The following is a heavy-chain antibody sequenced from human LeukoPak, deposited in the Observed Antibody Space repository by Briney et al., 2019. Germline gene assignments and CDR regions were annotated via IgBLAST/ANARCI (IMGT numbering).Heavy chain of an antibody. D-gene: IGHD3-9*01. V-gene: IGHV3-7*01. CDR3: ARDFQYYDILTGYSLGVFDY. J-gene: IGHJ4*02. CDR1: GFTFSSYW. CDR2: IKQDGSEK. Sequence: GGSLRLSCAASGFTFSSYWMSWVRQAPGKGLEWVANIKQDGSEKYYVDFVKGRFTISRDNAKNSLYLQMNSLRAEDTAVYYCARDFQYYDILTGYSLGVFDYWGQGTLVTVSS.